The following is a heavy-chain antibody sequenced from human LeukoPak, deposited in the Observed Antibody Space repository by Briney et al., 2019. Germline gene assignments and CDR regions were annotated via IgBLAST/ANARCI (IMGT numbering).Heavy chain of an antibody. D-gene: IGHD3-10*01. CDR2: IHPNNGAT. CDR1: GYTFTGSGGY. Sequence: GASLRVSCTASGYTFTGSGGYLYWLRQAPGQGLGCEGWIHPNNGATLYAQKFQGRVAMTTDTSISTAYMELSRLRPDDTAMYYCARDGPAQMVDFDYWGQGTLVTVSS. J-gene: IGHJ4*02. CDR3: ARDGPAQMVDFDY. V-gene: IGHV1-2*02.